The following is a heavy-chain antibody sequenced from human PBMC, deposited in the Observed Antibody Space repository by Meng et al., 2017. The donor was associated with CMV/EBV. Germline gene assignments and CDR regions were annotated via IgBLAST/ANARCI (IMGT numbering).Heavy chain of an antibody. CDR1: GYTFTSYG. Sequence: ASVKVSCKASGYTFTSYGISWVRQAPGQGLEWMGWISAYNGNTNYAQKLQGRVTMTTDTSTSTAYMELRSLRSDDTAVYYCARDSHRTKYYYDSSGYRGHWGQGTLVTVSS. J-gene: IGHJ4*02. V-gene: IGHV1-18*01. CDR2: ISAYNGNT. CDR3: ARDSHRTKYYYDSSGYRGH. D-gene: IGHD3-22*01.